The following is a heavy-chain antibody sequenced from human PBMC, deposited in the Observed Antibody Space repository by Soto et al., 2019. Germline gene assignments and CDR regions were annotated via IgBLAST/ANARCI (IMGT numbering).Heavy chain of an antibody. CDR3: ARGPIVLMVYVSDYYMDV. Sequence: GASVKVSCKASGYTFTSYGISWVRQAPGQGLEWMGWISAYNGNTNYAQKLQGRVTMTTDTSTSTAYMELRSLRSDDTAVYYCARGPIVLMVYVSDYYMDVWGKGTTVTVSS. CDR1: GYTFTSYG. D-gene: IGHD2-8*01. V-gene: IGHV1-18*01. J-gene: IGHJ6*03. CDR2: ISAYNGNT.